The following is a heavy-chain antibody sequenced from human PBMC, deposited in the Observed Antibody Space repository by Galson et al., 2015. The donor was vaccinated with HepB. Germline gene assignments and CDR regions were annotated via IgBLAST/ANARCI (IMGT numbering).Heavy chain of an antibody. Sequence: SLRLSCAGSGFIFSHYGMHWVRQAPGKGLEWVAFIWYDGSNQYYADSVKGRFTISRDNSKNTVYLQMNSLRAEDTAVYYCARDYAISLAPYDYHMDVWGKGTTVTVSS. V-gene: IGHV3-33*08. CDR2: IWYDGSNQ. CDR3: ARDYAISLAPYDYHMDV. J-gene: IGHJ6*03. D-gene: IGHD6-19*01. CDR1: GFIFSHYG.